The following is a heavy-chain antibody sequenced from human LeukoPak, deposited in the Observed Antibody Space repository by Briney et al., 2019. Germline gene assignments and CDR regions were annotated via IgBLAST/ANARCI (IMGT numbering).Heavy chain of an antibody. CDR1: GGSISTYY. CDR2: IFYTGTT. V-gene: IGHV4-59*01. CDR3: ARRGYFNL. J-gene: IGHJ2*01. Sequence: SETLSLTCAVSGGSISTYYWSWIRQPPGKGLEWIGYIFYTGTTTYNPSLESRVTISVDTSKNQFSLRLSSVTAADTAVYYCARRGYFNLWGRGTLVTVSS. D-gene: IGHD3-10*01.